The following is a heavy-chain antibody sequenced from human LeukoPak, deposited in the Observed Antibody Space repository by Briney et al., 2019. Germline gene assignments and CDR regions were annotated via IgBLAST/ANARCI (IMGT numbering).Heavy chain of an antibody. CDR1: GGSISSYS. CDR2: IYTSGST. J-gene: IGHJ4*02. CDR3: ASSYSGSHPIFDY. D-gene: IGHD1-26*01. V-gene: IGHV4-4*07. Sequence: SETLSLTCTVSGGSISSYSWTWIRQPAGQGLEWIGRIYTSGSTNYSPSLKSRVTMSVDTSKNQFSLKLSSVTAADTAVYYCASSYSGSHPIFDYWGQGTLVTVSS.